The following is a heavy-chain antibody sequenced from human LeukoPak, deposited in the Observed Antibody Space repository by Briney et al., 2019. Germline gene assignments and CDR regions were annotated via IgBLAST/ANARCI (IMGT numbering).Heavy chain of an antibody. D-gene: IGHD6-19*01. V-gene: IGHV3-33*01. CDR1: GFTFSSYG. CDR3: ARDLWQWLALDY. Sequence: GRSLRLSCAASGFTFSSYGMHWVRQAPGKGLEWVAVIWYDGSNKYYADSVKGRFTISRDNSKNTLYLQMNSLRAEDTAVYYCARDLWQWLALDYWGQGTLVTVSS. CDR2: IWYDGSNK. J-gene: IGHJ4*02.